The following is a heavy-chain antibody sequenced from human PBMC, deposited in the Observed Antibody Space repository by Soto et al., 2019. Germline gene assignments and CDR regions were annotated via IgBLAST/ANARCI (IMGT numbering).Heavy chain of an antibody. V-gene: IGHV3-30*18. D-gene: IGHD4-17*01. CDR1: GVTFSNYA. Sequence: XGSLRLSCVAAGVTFSNYAMHWVRQAPGKGLGWVAVISSDGSEKYYLDSVRDRFTISRDNSKNTLYLQMNNLRPEDTAMYYCANSWTTLTTGFDFWGRGALVTVSS. CDR2: ISSDGSEK. CDR3: ANSWTTLTTGFDF. J-gene: IGHJ4*02.